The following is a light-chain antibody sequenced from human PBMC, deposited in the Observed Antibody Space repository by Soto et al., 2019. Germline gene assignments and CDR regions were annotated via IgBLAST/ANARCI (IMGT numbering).Light chain of an antibody. CDR3: QQRSSWPRMYT. J-gene: IGKJ2*01. CDR2: DVS. CDR1: QSDGNY. Sequence: SVLTQSPATLYLSPGERATLSCRASQSDGNYIAWYQQKPGQPPRLLIYDVSNRATGVPARFSGSGSGTDFTLTISSLEPEDFGVYHCQQRSSWPRMYTFGQGTKLEI. V-gene: IGKV3-11*01.